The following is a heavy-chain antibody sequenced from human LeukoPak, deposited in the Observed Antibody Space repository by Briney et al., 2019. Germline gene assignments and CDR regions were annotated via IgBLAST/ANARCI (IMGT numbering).Heavy chain of an antibody. CDR1: GFTFSDYY. CDR3: ATDGAGFDT. V-gene: IGHV3-11*01. J-gene: IGHJ5*02. Sequence: GGSLRLSCVASGFTFSDYYMSWIRQAPGKGLEWLSYINIGGTNTHYADSVKGRFTISGDNAKKSLYLQMNNLRAEDTAVYYCATDGAGFDTWGQGVLVTVSS. CDR2: INIGGTNT.